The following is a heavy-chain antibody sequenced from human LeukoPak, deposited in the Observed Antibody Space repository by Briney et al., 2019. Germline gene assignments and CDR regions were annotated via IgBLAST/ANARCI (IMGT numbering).Heavy chain of an antibody. V-gene: IGHV3-23*01. Sequence: GGSLRLSCAASGFTFSSYAMSWVRQAPGKGLEWVSAISGSGGSTYYADSVKGRFTISRDNSKNTLYLQMNSLRAEDTAVYYCAKDPPGYCSSTSCRPFDYWGQGTLVTVSS. CDR3: AKDPPGYCSSTSCRPFDY. CDR2: ISGSGGST. CDR1: GFTFSSYA. D-gene: IGHD2-2*01. J-gene: IGHJ4*02.